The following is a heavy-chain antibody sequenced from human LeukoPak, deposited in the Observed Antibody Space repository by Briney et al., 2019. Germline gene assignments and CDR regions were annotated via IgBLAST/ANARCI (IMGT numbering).Heavy chain of an antibody. J-gene: IGHJ4*02. D-gene: IGHD2-2*01. CDR1: GYTFSSYS. V-gene: IGHV3-21*01. CDR3: ARAPTVLVGYCSSSSCQADY. Sequence: GGSLRLSCAASGYTFSSYSMNWVRQAPGKGLEWVSSISSSSSYIYYADSVKGRFTISRDNAKNSLYLQMNSLRAEDTAVYYCARAPTVLVGYCSSSSCQADYWGQGTLVTVSP. CDR2: ISSSSSYI.